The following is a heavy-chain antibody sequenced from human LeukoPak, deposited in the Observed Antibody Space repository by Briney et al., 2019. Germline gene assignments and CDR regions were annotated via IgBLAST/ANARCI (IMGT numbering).Heavy chain of an antibody. D-gene: IGHD6-13*01. CDR2: IKSKTDGGTT. J-gene: IGHJ3*02. Sequence: PGGSLRLSCAASGFTFSNAWMSWVRQAPGKGLEWVGRIKSKTDGGTTDYAAPVKGRFTISRDDSKNTLYLQMNSLKTEDTAVYSFTTAALYSTSSYAFDIWGQGTMVPVSS. CDR1: GFTFSNAW. CDR3: TTAALYSTSSYAFDI. V-gene: IGHV3-15*01.